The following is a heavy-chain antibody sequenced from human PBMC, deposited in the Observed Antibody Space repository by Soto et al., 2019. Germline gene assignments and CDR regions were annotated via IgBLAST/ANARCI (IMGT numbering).Heavy chain of an antibody. Sequence: SETLYLTCAVSGGSINSRYWWSWVRQSPGKGLEGLGEIYHSGSTNYNPSLKSRFTISVDKSKNQFSLNLSSVTAADTAVYYCARDQNGSGNYYTRYFDYWGQGTLVTVSS. CDR3: ARDQNGSGNYYTRYFDY. CDR2: IYHSGST. V-gene: IGHV4-4*02. J-gene: IGHJ4*02. D-gene: IGHD3-10*01. CDR1: GGSINSRYW.